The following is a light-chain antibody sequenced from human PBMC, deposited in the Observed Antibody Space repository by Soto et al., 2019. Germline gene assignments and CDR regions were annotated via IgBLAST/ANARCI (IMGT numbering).Light chain of an antibody. CDR2: AAS. Sequence: GDRVTITCRASQGIRHDLGWYQQKPGKAPELLIYAASILQSGVPSRFSGSGSGTDFTLTIARLQNDDFATYDCQQYETFSGTFGPGTKVDIK. CDR1: QGIRHD. CDR3: QQYETFSGT. J-gene: IGKJ1*01. V-gene: IGKV1-6*01.